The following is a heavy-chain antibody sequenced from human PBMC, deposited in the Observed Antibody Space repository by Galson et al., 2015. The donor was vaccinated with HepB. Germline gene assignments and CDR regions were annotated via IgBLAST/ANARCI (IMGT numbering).Heavy chain of an antibody. J-gene: IGHJ4*02. V-gene: IGHV3-15*01. Sequence: SLRLSCAGSGFTFSYAWMSWVRQAPGKGLEWVGRIKKKSEGGTTDYAAPVKGRFTISRDDSKNTLYLEMNSLKTEDTALYYCTTFLEMTTVQYWGQGTLVTVSS. CDR1: GFTFSYAW. D-gene: IGHD4-11*01. CDR3: TTFLEMTTVQY. CDR2: IKKKSEGGTT.